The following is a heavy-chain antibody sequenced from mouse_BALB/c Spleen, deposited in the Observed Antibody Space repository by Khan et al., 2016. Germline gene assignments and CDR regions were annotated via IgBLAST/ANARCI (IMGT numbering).Heavy chain of an antibody. V-gene: IGHV3-1*02. CDR2: IHSSGST. CDR3: ARRDYFGSSWYFDV. D-gene: IGHD1-1*01. Sequence: EVQLQESRPDQVKPSQSLSLTCTVTGYSITSLYSWHWIRQFPGHKLEWMGYIHSSGSTYYNPSPRSRISVTRKPSKNHFFLQLNSVTTEDAATYFCARRDYFGSSWYFDVWGARTTVTVSS. J-gene: IGHJ1*01. CDR1: GYSITSLYS.